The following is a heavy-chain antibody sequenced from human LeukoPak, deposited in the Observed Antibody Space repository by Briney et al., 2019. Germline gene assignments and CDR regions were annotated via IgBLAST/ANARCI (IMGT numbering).Heavy chain of an antibody. CDR2: ISYSGST. J-gene: IGHJ5*02. V-gene: IGHV4-59*01. Sequence: SETLSLTCTVSGDSISSFYWSWIRQPPGKRPEGIGCISYSGSTEYNPSLRSRVTISVDTSKNQLSLKLSSVTAADTAVYYCARGGASSNWFDPWGQGTLVTVSS. CDR1: GDSISSFY. D-gene: IGHD4/OR15-4a*01. CDR3: ARGGASSNWFDP.